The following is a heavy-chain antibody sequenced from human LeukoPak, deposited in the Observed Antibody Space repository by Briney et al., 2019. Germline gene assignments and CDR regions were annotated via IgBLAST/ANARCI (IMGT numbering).Heavy chain of an antibody. CDR1: GFAFNNYA. Sequence: GGSLRLSCAASGFAFNNYAMTWVRQSPGKGLERVSVISGSGRNTYYADSVKGRFTISRDNSKNTLYLQMNSLRAEDTAVYYCARDLSGGSYVFEYWGQGTLVTVSS. CDR3: ARDLSGGSYVFEY. CDR2: ISGSGRNT. D-gene: IGHD1-26*01. J-gene: IGHJ4*02. V-gene: IGHV3-23*01.